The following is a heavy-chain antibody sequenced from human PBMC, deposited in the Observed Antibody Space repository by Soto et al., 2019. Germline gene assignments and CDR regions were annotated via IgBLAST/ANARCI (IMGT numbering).Heavy chain of an antibody. Sequence: ASVKVSCKASGYTFTGYYMHWVRQAPGQGLEWMGWINPNSGGTNYAQKFQDWVTMTRDTSISTAYMELRRLTSDDTAVYYCAKVDKGDYGMDVCGQRSTVIVYS. CDR2: INPNSGGT. V-gene: IGHV1-2*04. D-gene: IGHD3-9*01. J-gene: IGHJ6*02. CDR3: AKVDKGDYGMDV. CDR1: GYTFTGYY.